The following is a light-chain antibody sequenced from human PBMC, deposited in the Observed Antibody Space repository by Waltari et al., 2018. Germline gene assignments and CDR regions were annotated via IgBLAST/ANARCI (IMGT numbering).Light chain of an antibody. CDR2: AES. J-gene: IGKJ4*01. V-gene: IGKV3D-20*02. CDR3: QQRHHWLLT. Sequence: EIVLTQSPGTLSLSPGERATLSCRASESVSSSHLAWYQQKPGQAPRLLVYAESSRATGIPDRFSGSGSGTDFTLTISRLEPEDFAVYYCQQRHHWLLTFGGGTKVEIK. CDR1: ESVSSSH.